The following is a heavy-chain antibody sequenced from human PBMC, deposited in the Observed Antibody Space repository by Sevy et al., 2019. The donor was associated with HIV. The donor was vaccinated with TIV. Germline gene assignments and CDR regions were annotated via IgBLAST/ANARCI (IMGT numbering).Heavy chain of an antibody. Sequence: ASVKVSCKGSGGTFSIYAISWVRQAPGQGLEWMGGIIPIFGTGNYAQKFQGRVTITADKSTSTAYMELSSLRSEDTAVYYCARGGLGAAAGVNWFDPWGQGTLVTVSS. CDR3: ARGGLGAAAGVNWFDP. CDR2: IIPIFGTG. CDR1: GGTFSIYA. V-gene: IGHV1-69*06. J-gene: IGHJ5*02. D-gene: IGHD6-13*01.